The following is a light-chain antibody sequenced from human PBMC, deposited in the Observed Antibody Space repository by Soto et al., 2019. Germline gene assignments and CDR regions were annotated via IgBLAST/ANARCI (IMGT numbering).Light chain of an antibody. CDR2: TSN. V-gene: IGLV1-44*01. J-gene: IGLJ2*01. CDR1: RSNIGKNT. CDR3: AAWDDILNVVV. Sequence: QSALTQPPSVSGTPGQTVTISCSGARSNIGKNTLNWFQQLPGTAPNLLISTSNHRPSGVRDRFSGSKSGTSASLTISGLRSDDEADYYCAAWDDILNVVVFGGGTKVTVL.